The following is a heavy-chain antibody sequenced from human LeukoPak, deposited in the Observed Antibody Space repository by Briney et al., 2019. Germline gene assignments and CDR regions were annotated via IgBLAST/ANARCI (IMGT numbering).Heavy chain of an antibody. D-gene: IGHD1-26*01. CDR2: ISGSGGST. CDR1: GFTSSSYA. CDR3: AREQRGSYYHLGY. Sequence: PRGSLRLSCAASGFTSSSYAMSWVRQAPGKGLEWVSAISGSGGSTYYADSVKGRFTISRDNAKNSLYLQMNSLRAEDTAVYYCAREQRGSYYHLGYWGQGTLVTVSS. V-gene: IGHV3-23*01. J-gene: IGHJ4*02.